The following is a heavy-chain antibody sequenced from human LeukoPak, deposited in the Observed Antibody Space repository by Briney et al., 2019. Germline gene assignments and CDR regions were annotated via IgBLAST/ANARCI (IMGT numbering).Heavy chain of an antibody. CDR2: INPNSGGT. J-gene: IGHJ4*02. Sequence: ASVKVSCKASGYTFTGYYMHWVRQAPGQGLEWMGWINPNSGGTKYAQRFQDRVSMTRDTSITTAHMELSRLRSDDTAVYYCAKDLSSSWFEGLDNWGQGTLVTVSS. V-gene: IGHV1-2*02. CDR1: GYTFTGYY. D-gene: IGHD6-13*01. CDR3: AKDLSSSWFEGLDN.